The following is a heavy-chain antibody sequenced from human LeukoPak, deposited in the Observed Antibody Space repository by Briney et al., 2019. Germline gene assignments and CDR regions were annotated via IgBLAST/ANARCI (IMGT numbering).Heavy chain of an antibody. D-gene: IGHD3-10*01. CDR2: IYYSGST. J-gene: IGHJ4*02. Sequence: PSETLSLTCTVSVGSISSSSYYWGWIRQPPGKGLGWIGSIYYSGSTYYNPSLKSRVTISVDTSKNQFSLKLSSVTAADTAVYYCTSGPGSYYQPFDYWGQGTLVTVSS. CDR1: VGSISSSSYY. V-gene: IGHV4-39*01. CDR3: TSGPGSYYQPFDY.